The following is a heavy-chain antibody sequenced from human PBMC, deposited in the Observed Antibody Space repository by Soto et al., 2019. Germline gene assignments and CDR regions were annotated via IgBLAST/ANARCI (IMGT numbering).Heavy chain of an antibody. CDR1: GGTFSSYA. CDR2: IIPIFGTA. J-gene: IGHJ5*02. D-gene: IGHD3-22*01. Sequence: QVQLVQSGAEVKKPGSSVKVSCKASGGTFSSYAISWVRQAPGQGLEWLGGIIPIFGTANYAQKFQGRVTSTADESTSTAYMELSSLRSEDTAVYYCARVYYYDSSGYQGWFDPWGQGTLVTVSS. V-gene: IGHV1-69*01. CDR3: ARVYYYDSSGYQGWFDP.